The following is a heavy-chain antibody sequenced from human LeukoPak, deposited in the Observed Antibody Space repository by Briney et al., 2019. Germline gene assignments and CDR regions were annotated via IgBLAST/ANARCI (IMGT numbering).Heavy chain of an antibody. CDR3: AKDPYGTRYFDY. J-gene: IGHJ4*02. Sequence: GGSLRLSCAASGFTFSSLALSWVRQAPGKGLEWVSSLSGSGYNTYYADSVKGRFTISRDNSKNTLYLQMNSLRAEDTAVYYCAKDPYGTRYFDYWGQGTLVTVSS. D-gene: IGHD2-2*01. CDR2: LSGSGYNT. CDR1: GFTFSSLA. V-gene: IGHV3-23*01.